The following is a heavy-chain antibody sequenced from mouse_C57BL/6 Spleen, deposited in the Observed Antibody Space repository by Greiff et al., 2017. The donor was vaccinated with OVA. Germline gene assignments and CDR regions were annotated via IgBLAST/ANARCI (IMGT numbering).Heavy chain of an antibody. CDR3: AREEGYDIFAY. D-gene: IGHD2-10*02. CDR2: ISDGGSYT. Sequence: EVKLVESGGGLVKPGGSLKLSCAASGFTFSSYAMSWVRQTPEKRLEWVATISDGGSYTYYPDNVKGRFTISRDNAKNNLYLQMSHLKSEDTAMYYCAREEGYDIFAYWGQGTLVTVSA. J-gene: IGHJ3*01. CDR1: GFTFSSYA. V-gene: IGHV5-4*01.